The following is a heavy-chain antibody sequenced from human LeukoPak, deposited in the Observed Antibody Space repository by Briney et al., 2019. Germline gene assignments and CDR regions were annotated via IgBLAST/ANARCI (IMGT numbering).Heavy chain of an antibody. CDR3: ARVRRAKRQNRFYFYYYMDV. CDR1: GFTFSSYW. Sequence: GGSLRLSCAASGFTFSSYWMSWVRQVPGKGLEWVANIKQDGNEKYYVDSVKGRFTISRDNPRDSLYLQMNSLRAEDTAVYFCARVRRAKRQNRFYFYYYMDVWGKGTTVTVSS. J-gene: IGHJ6*03. CDR2: IKQDGNEK. D-gene: IGHD1-14*01. V-gene: IGHV3-7*01.